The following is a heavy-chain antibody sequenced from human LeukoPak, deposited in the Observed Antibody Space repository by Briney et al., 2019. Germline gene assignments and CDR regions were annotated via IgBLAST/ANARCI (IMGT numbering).Heavy chain of an antibody. CDR3: ARRRMQWPSSGSTNFDY. J-gene: IGHJ4*02. D-gene: IGHD3-10*01. Sequence: SETLSLTCAVYGGSFSGYYWSWIRQPPGKGLEWIGEINHSGSTNYNPSLKSRVTISVDPSKNQFSLKLSSVTAADTAVYYCARRRMQWPSSGSTNFDYWGQGTLVTVSS. V-gene: IGHV4-34*01. CDR1: GGSFSGYY. CDR2: INHSGST.